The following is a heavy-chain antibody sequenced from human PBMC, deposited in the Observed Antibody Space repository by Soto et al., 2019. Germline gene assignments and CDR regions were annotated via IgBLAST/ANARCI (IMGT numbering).Heavy chain of an antibody. D-gene: IGHD3-22*01. CDR3: ARVVRYDSSGYYYPHAFDI. CDR1: GYTFTSYG. Sequence: GASLKVSCKASGYTFTSYGISWVRQAPGQGLEWMGWISAYNGNTNYAQKLQGRVTMTTDTSTSTAYMELRSLRSDDTAVYYCARVVRYDSSGYYYPHAFDIWGQGTMVTVSS. J-gene: IGHJ3*02. V-gene: IGHV1-18*01. CDR2: ISAYNGNT.